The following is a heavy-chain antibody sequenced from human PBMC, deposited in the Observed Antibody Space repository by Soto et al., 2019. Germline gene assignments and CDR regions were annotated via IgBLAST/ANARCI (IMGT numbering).Heavy chain of an antibody. Sequence: GGSLRLSCAASGFTFSSYAMSWVRQAPGKGLEWVSAISGSGGSTYYADSVKGRFTISRDNSKNTLYLQMNSLRAEDTAVYYCAKETTIFGVVMGLNYYGMDVWGQGTTVTVSS. CDR3: AKETTIFGVVMGLNYYGMDV. CDR1: GFTFSSYA. J-gene: IGHJ6*02. D-gene: IGHD3-3*01. V-gene: IGHV3-23*01. CDR2: ISGSGGST.